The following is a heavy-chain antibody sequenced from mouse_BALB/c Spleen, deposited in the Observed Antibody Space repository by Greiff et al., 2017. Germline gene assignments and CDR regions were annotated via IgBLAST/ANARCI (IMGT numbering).Heavy chain of an antibody. D-gene: IGHD1-2*01. CDR1: GFSLTSYG. CDR2: IWSGGST. Sequence: VKLVESGPGLVQPSQSLSITCTVSGFSLTSYGVHWVRQSPGKGLEWLGVIWSGGSTDYNAAFISRLSISKDNSKSQVFFKMNSLQANDTAIYYCARNRDYGSYYFDYWGQGTTLTVSS. J-gene: IGHJ2*01. CDR3: ARNRDYGSYYFDY. V-gene: IGHV2-2*02.